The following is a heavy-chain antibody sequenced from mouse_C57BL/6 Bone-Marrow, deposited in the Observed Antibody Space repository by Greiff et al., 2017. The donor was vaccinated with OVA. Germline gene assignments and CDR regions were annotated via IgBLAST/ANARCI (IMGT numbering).Heavy chain of an antibody. J-gene: IGHJ1*03. CDR1: GYTFTSYW. Sequence: QVQLQQPGAELVKPGASVKLSCKASGYTFTSYWMHWVKQRPGQGLEWIGMIHPNSGSTNYNEKFKSKATLTVDKSYSTAYMQLSSLTSEDSAVYYCAIPCYYYGNDFDVWGTGTTVTVSS. CDR2: IHPNSGST. CDR3: AIPCYYYGNDFDV. V-gene: IGHV1-64*01. D-gene: IGHD1-1*01.